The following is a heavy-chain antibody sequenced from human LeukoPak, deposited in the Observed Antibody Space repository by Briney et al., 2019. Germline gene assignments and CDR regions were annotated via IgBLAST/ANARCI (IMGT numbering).Heavy chain of an antibody. CDR1: GYTFTSYD. D-gene: IGHD2-21*01. V-gene: IGHV1-69*13. CDR2: IIPIFGTT. CDR3: ARDDPDVVVIPGAADV. J-gene: IGHJ3*01. Sequence: SVRVSCKASGYTFTSYDISWVRQAPGQGLEWMGGIIPIFGTTNYAQKFQGRVTFTADDSTTTAYMELSSLKFEDTAVYYCARDDPDVVVIPGAADVWGQGTLVTVSS.